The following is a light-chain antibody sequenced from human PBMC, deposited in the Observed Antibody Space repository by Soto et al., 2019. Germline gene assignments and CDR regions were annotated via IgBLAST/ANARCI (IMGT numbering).Light chain of an antibody. CDR1: SSDIGSYNY. J-gene: IGLJ3*02. CDR2: DVS. V-gene: IGLV2-14*03. Sequence: QSALTQPASLSGSPGQSITISCTGTSSDIGSYNYVSWYQQHPGKAPKLMIFDVSYWPSGISDRFSGSKSGNTASLTISGLQPEDEADYYCSSYGGSSTLFGGGTKLTVL. CDR3: SSYGGSSTL.